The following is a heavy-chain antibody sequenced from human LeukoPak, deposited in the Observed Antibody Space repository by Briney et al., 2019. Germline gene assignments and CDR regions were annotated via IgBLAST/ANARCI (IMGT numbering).Heavy chain of an antibody. D-gene: IGHD6-19*01. CDR2: ISGSGTRT. CDR1: GFTFSSYA. V-gene: IGHV3-23*01. CDR3: ARGIAVAGYYGMDV. Sequence: GGSLRLSCAAPGFTFSSYAMSWVRQAPGKGLEWVSGISGSGTRTYYADSVKGRFTISRDNSKNTLYLQMNSLRAEDTAVYYCARGIAVAGYYGMDVWGQGTTVTVSS. J-gene: IGHJ6*02.